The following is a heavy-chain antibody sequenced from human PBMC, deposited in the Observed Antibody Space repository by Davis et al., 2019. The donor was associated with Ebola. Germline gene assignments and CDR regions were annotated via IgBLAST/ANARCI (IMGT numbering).Heavy chain of an antibody. CDR3: ARDVVSSSSAFVDWFDP. V-gene: IGHV4-39*07. J-gene: IGHJ5*02. D-gene: IGHD6-6*01. Sequence: MPGGSLRLSCTVSGGSISSSSYYWGWIRQPPGKGLEWIGEINHSGSTNYNPSLKSRVTISVDTSKNQFSLKLSSVTAADTAVYYCARDVVSSSSAFVDWFDPWGQGTLVTVSS. CDR1: GGSISSSSYY. CDR2: INHSGST.